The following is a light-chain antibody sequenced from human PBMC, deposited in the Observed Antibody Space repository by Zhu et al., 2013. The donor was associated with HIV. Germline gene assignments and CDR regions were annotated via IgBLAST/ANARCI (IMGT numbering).Light chain of an antibody. V-gene: IGLV3-21*02. J-gene: IGLJ2*01. CDR1: NIGSRA. CDR2: DDS. Sequence: SYELTQPPSVSVAPGQTAIFTCGGDNIGSRAVHWYQQKPGQAPVVVVYDDSDRPSGIPDRFSGSNSGNTATLTITRVGAGDEADYYCQVWDTNSLNIIFGGGTRLTVL. CDR3: QVWDTNSLNII.